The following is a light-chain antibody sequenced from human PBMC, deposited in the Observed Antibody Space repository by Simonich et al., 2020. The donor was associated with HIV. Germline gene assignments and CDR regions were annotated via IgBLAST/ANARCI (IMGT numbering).Light chain of an antibody. J-gene: IGLJ3*02. CDR1: SSAVGAYNY. CDR2: DVN. CDR3: SSYARNNTWV. V-gene: IGLV2-14*03. Sequence: QSALTQPASVSGSPGQSITISCTGTSSAVGAYNYVSWYQHHPGNAPKLIIYDVNQRPSGISNRFSASQSGNTASLTISGLQAEDEADYYCSSYARNNTWVFGGRTKLTVL.